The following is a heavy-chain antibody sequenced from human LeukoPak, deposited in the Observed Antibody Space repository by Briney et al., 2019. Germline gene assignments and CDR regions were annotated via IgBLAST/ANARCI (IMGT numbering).Heavy chain of an antibody. Sequence: GGSLRLSCAASGFTFSSYGMHWVRQAPGKGLEWVAVISYDGSNKYYADSVKGRFTVSRDNAKNTLYLQMNSLRAEDTAVYYCARGKGSSSAGYWGQGTLVIVSS. CDR2: ISYDGSNK. V-gene: IGHV3-30*03. D-gene: IGHD6-6*01. J-gene: IGHJ4*02. CDR3: ARGKGSSSAGY. CDR1: GFTFSSYG.